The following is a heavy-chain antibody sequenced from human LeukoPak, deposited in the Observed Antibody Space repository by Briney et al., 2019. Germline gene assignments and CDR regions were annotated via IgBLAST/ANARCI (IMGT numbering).Heavy chain of an antibody. J-gene: IGHJ5*02. V-gene: IGHV1-8*01. CDR2: MNPNGGNT. CDR3: ARARMVRGVIIPSGWFDP. D-gene: IGHD3-10*01. Sequence: ASEKVSCKASGYTFTSYDINWVRQATGQGLEWMGWMNPNGGNTGYAQKFQGRVTMTRNTSISTAYMELSSLRSEDTAVYYCARARMVRGVIIPSGWFDPWGQGTLVTVSS. CDR1: GYTFTSYD.